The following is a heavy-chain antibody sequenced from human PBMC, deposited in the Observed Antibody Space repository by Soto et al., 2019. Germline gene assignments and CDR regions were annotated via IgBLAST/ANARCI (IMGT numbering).Heavy chain of an antibody. CDR1: GGTFSSYA. CDR3: ASAPDPGYCSSTSCYWEHYFDY. V-gene: IGHV1-69*13. CDR2: IIPIFGTA. Sequence: SVKVSCKASGGTFSSYAISWVRQAPGQGLEWMGGIIPIFGTANYAQKFQGRVTITADESTSTAYMELSSLRSEDTAVYYCASAPDPGYCSSTSCYWEHYFDYSSQGTLVTVSS. J-gene: IGHJ4*02. D-gene: IGHD2-2*01.